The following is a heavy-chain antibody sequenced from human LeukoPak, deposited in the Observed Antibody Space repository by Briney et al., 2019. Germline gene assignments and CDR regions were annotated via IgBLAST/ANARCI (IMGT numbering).Heavy chain of an antibody. Sequence: GGSLRLSCAASGFTFSRFAMSWVRQAPGKGLEWVSGISGSGDSTYYADSVKGRFTISRDNSKNTLYLQMNGLRAEDTAVYYCATYRRGYHDSSESYYFDYWDQGTLVTVSS. D-gene: IGHD3-22*01. J-gene: IGHJ4*02. V-gene: IGHV3-23*01. CDR1: GFTFSRFA. CDR3: ATYRRGYHDSSESYYFDY. CDR2: ISGSGDST.